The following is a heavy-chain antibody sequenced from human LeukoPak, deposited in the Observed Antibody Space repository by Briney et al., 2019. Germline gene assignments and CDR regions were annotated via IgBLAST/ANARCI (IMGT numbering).Heavy chain of an antibody. V-gene: IGHV3-53*01. CDR2: IYSGGST. Sequence: GGSLRLSCAASGFTVSSNYMSWVRQAPGKGLEWVSVIYSGGSTYYADSVKGRFTISRDNSKNTLYLQMNSLRAEDTAVYYCARDSGRSERGFYYYYGMDVWGQGTTVTVSS. CDR1: GFTVSSNY. J-gene: IGHJ6*02. D-gene: IGHD6-25*01. CDR3: ARDSGRSERGFYYYYGMDV.